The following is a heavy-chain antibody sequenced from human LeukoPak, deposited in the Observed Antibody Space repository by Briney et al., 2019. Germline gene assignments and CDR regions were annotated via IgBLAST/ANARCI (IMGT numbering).Heavy chain of an antibody. CDR2: ISGSGGST. CDR1: GFTFSTYA. V-gene: IGHV3-23*01. Sequence: GGSLRLSCAASGFTFSTYAMSWVRQAPGKGLEWVSAISGSGGSTYDADSVKGRFTISRDNTKNTLYLQMNSLRAEDTAVYYCATRAPGRHFDYWGQGTLVTVSS. CDR3: ATRAPGRHFDY. J-gene: IGHJ4*02.